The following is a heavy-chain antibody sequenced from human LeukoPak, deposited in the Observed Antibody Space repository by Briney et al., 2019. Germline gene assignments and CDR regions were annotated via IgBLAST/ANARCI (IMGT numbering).Heavy chain of an antibody. CDR1: GYSFTTYW. J-gene: IGHJ4*02. CDR2: IYPADSTA. Sequence: GESLKISWKASGYSFTTYWIGWGRQMPGKGVEGVGIIYPADSTAYYSRSCQGQVTLSVDKPIGTAYLQWSRLKTSDTAIYYRARHPKSEYSGYESDYWGQRTLVTASP. V-gene: IGHV5-51*01. CDR3: ARHPKSEYSGYESDY. D-gene: IGHD5-12*01.